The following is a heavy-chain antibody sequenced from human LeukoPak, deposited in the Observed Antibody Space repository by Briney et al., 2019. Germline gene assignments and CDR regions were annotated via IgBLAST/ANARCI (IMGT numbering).Heavy chain of an antibody. CDR1: GYSIRSGHY. CDR2: FSQGGIT. Sequence: PSETLSLTCTVSGYSIRSGHYWGWIRQPPEKGLEWIGSFSQGGITHYNPSLRSRATISVDTSKNRFSLNLSSVTAADTAMYYCARGVSTTIAAFDYWGQGNMVTVSS. D-gene: IGHD5/OR15-5a*01. J-gene: IGHJ4*02. V-gene: IGHV4-38-2*02. CDR3: ARGVSTTIAAFDY.